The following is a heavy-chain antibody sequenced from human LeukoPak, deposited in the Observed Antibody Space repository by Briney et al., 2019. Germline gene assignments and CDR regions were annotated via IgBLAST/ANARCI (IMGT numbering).Heavy chain of an antibody. V-gene: IGHV4-30-4*08. J-gene: IGHJ4*02. CDR1: GASISSGNYF. Sequence: SQTLSLTCSVSGASISSGNYFWSWIRQSPGKGLEWIGYIYCRGTTYYNPSLKSRVIISEDSSKSQFSLELTSVTAADTAVYYCAGFPNWNNPVYWGQGTLVTVSS. CDR2: IYCRGTT. D-gene: IGHD1/OR15-1a*01. CDR3: AGFPNWNNPVY.